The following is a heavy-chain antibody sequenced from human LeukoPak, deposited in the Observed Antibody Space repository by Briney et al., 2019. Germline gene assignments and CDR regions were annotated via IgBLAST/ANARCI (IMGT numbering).Heavy chain of an antibody. CDR2: ISAYNGNT. D-gene: IGHD6-19*01. J-gene: IGHJ6*02. CDR1: GYLLTNYG. Sequence: GASVKVSCKASGYLLTNYGISWVRQAPGQGLEWMGWISAYNGNTNYAQKLQGRVTMTADTSTSTAYMELRSLRSDDAAVYYCACVPGYSSFNYYYGLDVWGQGTTVTVSS. V-gene: IGHV1-18*01. CDR3: ACVPGYSSFNYYYGLDV.